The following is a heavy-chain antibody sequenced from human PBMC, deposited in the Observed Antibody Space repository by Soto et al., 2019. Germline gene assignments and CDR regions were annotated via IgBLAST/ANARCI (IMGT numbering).Heavy chain of an antibody. D-gene: IGHD3-3*01. V-gene: IGHV3-21*06. CDR3: AGGFFGLVSPIVGGY. Sequence: EVLLVESGGGLVRPGGSLRLSCAASGFTFSGYSMNWVRQAPGKGLEWVSSISRTSNYIHYADSVKGRFIISRDNAQNSFFRQMDSLGAEDTAMYYCAGGFFGLVSPIVGGYWGQGTLVTVSS. CDR2: ISRTSNYI. J-gene: IGHJ4*01. CDR1: GFTFSGYS.